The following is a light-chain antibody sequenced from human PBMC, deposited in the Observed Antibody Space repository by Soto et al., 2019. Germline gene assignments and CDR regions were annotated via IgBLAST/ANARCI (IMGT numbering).Light chain of an antibody. CDR2: GAT. CDR3: CSYAVSSIWV. CDR1: SSDVMTYNL. V-gene: IGLV2-23*01. Sequence: QSVLTQPASVSGSPGQSITISCTGTSSDVMTYNLVSWYQQHPGEAPKLMIYGATKRPSGVSNRFSGSKSGDTASLTISGLQAEDEAAYYCCSYAVSSIWVFGEGTKVTVL. J-gene: IGLJ3*02.